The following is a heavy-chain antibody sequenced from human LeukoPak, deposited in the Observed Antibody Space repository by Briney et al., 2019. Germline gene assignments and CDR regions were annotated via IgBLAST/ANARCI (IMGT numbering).Heavy chain of an antibody. J-gene: IGHJ4*02. CDR3: ARDMGLGDFWSGYMGGDY. Sequence: PGGSLRLSCAASGFTFSSYAIHWVRQALGKGLEWVALISYDGNIKYFADSVKGRFTISRDNSKNTLYLQMNSLRAEDTAVYYCARDMGLGDFWSGYMGGDYWGQGTLVTVSS. V-gene: IGHV3-30-3*01. CDR2: ISYDGNIK. CDR1: GFTFSSYA. D-gene: IGHD3-3*01.